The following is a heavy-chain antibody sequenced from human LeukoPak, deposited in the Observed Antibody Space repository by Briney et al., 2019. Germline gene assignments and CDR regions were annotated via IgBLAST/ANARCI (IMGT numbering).Heavy chain of an antibody. Sequence: ASVKVSCKVSGYTLTELSMRWVRQAPGKGLEWMGGFDPEDGETIYAQKFQGRVTMTEDTSTDTAYMELSSLRSEDTAVYYCATSDSSGYYYLDYWGQGTLVTVSS. J-gene: IGHJ4*02. CDR3: ATSDSSGYYYLDY. V-gene: IGHV1-24*01. CDR1: GYTLTELS. CDR2: FDPEDGET. D-gene: IGHD3-22*01.